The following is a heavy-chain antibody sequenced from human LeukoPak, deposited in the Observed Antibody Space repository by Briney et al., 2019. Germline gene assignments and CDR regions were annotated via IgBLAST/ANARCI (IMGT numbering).Heavy chain of an antibody. CDR1: GFTFDNYV. CDR3: ASSGYCSSTSCYTGAFDI. V-gene: IGHV3-23*01. CDR2: LSGGGGAT. Sequence: GGSMRLSCAATGFTFDNYVMTWLRLAPGKGLEWVSALSGGGGATYYADSVKGRFTISRDNSKNTLYLQMNSLRAEDTAVYYCASSGYCSSTSCYTGAFDIWGQGTMVTVSS. D-gene: IGHD2-2*02. J-gene: IGHJ3*02.